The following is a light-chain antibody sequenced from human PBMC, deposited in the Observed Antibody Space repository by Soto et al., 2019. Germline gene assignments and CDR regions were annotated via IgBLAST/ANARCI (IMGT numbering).Light chain of an antibody. CDR1: QDISNF. CDR2: AAS. Sequence: DIQMTQSPSSLSASVGDSVTITCRASQDISNFLAWFQQKPGKAPKSLISAASRLQSGVPSKFSGSGSGTDFTLTISSLQPEDSATYYCQQYNRYPITFGQGTRLEIK. CDR3: QQYNRYPIT. V-gene: IGKV1-16*02. J-gene: IGKJ5*01.